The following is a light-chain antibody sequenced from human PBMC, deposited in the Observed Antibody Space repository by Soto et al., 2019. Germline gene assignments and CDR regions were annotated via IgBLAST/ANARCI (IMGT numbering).Light chain of an antibody. V-gene: IGLV2-14*01. CDR1: SSDVGGYNY. Sequence: QSALTQPASVSGYPGQSITISCTGTSSDVGGYNYVSWYQQHPGKAPKLMIYEVSNRPLGVSNRFSGSKSGNTASLTISGLQAEDEADYYCSSYTSSSTLVFGGGTKLTVL. CDR3: SSYTSSSTLV. J-gene: IGLJ2*01. CDR2: EVS.